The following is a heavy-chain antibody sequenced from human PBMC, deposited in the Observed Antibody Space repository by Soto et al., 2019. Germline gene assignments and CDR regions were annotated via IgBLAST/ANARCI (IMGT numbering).Heavy chain of an antibody. D-gene: IGHD3-22*01. V-gene: IGHV4-59*12. Sequence: SETLSLTCTVSGGSISSYYWRWIRQPPGKGLEWIGYIYYSGSTNYNPSLKSRVTISVDRSKNQFSLKLSSVTAADTAVYYCVRVDDSSGSGLTDWGQGTLVTVSS. CDR2: IYYSGST. CDR1: GGSISSYY. CDR3: VRVDDSSGSGLTD. J-gene: IGHJ4*02.